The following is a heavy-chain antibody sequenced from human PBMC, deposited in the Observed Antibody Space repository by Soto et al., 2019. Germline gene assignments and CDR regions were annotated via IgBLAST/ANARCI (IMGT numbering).Heavy chain of an antibody. D-gene: IGHD5-12*01. CDR1: GGAISCGGYS. Sequence: SENQSLICAVFGGAISCGGYSWRWIVQPPGKGLEWLGYIYHSGSTFYSPSLKSRVTISVDRSKNHFSLKLNSVTAADTAMYYCARAGYSGYDLTFDYWGQGALVTVSS. V-gene: IGHV4-30-2*01. CDR3: ARAGYSGYDLTFDY. CDR2: IYHSGST. J-gene: IGHJ4*02.